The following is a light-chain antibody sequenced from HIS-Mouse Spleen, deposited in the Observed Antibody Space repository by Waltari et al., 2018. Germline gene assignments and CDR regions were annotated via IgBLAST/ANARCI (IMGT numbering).Light chain of an antibody. CDR2: DVS. CDR1: SSDVGGYNY. J-gene: IGLJ2*01. CDR3: SSYTSSSPL. V-gene: IGLV2-14*03. Sequence: QSALTQPASVSGSPGQSITISCTGTSSDVGGYNYVSWYQQHPGKAPKLMIYDVSNRPSGVSNLFSGSKSGNTASLTISGLQAEDEADYYCSSYTSSSPLFGGGTKLTVL.